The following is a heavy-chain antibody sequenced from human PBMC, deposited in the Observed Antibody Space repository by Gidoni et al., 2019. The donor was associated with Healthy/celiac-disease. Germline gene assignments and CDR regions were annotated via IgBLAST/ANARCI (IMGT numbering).Heavy chain of an antibody. CDR2: IYCSGST. Sequence: QLQLQESGPGLVKPSETLSLTCTVSGGSISSSSYYWGWIRQPPAKGLEWIGSIYCSGSTYYNPSLKSRVTISVDTSKNQFSLKLSSVTAADTAVYYCARQVEAAGIPLFDYWGQGTLVTVSS. D-gene: IGHD6-13*01. J-gene: IGHJ4*02. CDR1: GGSISSSSYY. CDR3: ARQVEAAGIPLFDY. V-gene: IGHV4-39*01.